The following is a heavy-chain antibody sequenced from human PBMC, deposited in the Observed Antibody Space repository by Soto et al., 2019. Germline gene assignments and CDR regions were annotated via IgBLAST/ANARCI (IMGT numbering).Heavy chain of an antibody. V-gene: IGHV3-48*03. CDR2: ISSRGMTT. Sequence: GGSLRLSCAASGFTLSSYEMNWVRQAPGKGLEWISYISSRGMTTYYADSVKGRFTIPKDNAKNSLYLQMNSLRVDDTAVYYCARDRVVAGSSDAFDLWGQGTMVTVSS. J-gene: IGHJ3*01. D-gene: IGHD2-15*01. CDR3: ARDRVVAGSSDAFDL. CDR1: GFTLSSYE.